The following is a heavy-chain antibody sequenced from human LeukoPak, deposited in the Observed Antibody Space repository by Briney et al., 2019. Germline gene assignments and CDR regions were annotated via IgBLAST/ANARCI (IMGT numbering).Heavy chain of an antibody. Sequence: ASVKVSCKASGYTFTDYSIHWVRQAPGQGLEWMGSINPKSDVTNYAQKFRGRVTMTRDTSLSSGYMELTRLTSDDTAIYFCARKYPGKSDNWYFYFYGLDVWGQGTAVTVSS. V-gene: IGHV1-2*02. CDR2: INPKSDVT. CDR1: GYTFTDYS. CDR3: ARKYPGKSDNWYFYFYGLDV. D-gene: IGHD5-24*01. J-gene: IGHJ6*02.